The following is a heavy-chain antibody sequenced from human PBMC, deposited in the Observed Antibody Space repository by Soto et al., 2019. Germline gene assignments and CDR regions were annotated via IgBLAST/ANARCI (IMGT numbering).Heavy chain of an antibody. Sequence: QVQLVQSGAEVKKPGASVKVSCKASGYTLTRYVMHWVRQAPGQRLEWMGWINAGNGNTKYSQKFQGRVTITRDTSASTVSMELSSLRSEDTAVYYCARDLNGITVAGTFDYWGQGTLVTVSS. J-gene: IGHJ4*02. D-gene: IGHD6-19*01. CDR1: GYTLTRYV. V-gene: IGHV1-3*01. CDR3: ARDLNGITVAGTFDY. CDR2: INAGNGNT.